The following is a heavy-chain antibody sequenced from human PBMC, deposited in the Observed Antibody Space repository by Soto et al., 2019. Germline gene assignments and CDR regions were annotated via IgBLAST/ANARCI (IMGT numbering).Heavy chain of an antibody. Sequence: GGSLRLSCAASGFTFRSYAMHWVRQAPGKGLEYVSAISSNGGITSYANSVKGRFIISRDNSKNTLYLQMGSLRAEDMAVYFCARGPFSGSYDYWGQGTLVTVSS. J-gene: IGHJ4*02. D-gene: IGHD1-26*01. CDR2: ISSNGGIT. CDR3: ARGPFSGSYDY. V-gene: IGHV3-64*01. CDR1: GFTFRSYA.